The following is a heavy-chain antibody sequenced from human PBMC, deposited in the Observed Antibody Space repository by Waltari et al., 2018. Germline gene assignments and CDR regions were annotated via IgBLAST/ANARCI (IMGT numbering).Heavy chain of an antibody. CDR1: GGSFSGYY. V-gene: IGHV4-34*01. CDR2: INQSGST. J-gene: IGHJ4*02. D-gene: IGHD3-10*01. Sequence: QVQLQQWGAGLLKPSETLSLTCAVYGGSFSGYYWSWIRQPPGKGLEWIGEINQSGSTNYNPSLKSRVTISVDTSKNQFSLKLSSVTAADTAVYYCARDGSAYYFDYWGQGTLVTVSS. CDR3: ARDGSAYYFDY.